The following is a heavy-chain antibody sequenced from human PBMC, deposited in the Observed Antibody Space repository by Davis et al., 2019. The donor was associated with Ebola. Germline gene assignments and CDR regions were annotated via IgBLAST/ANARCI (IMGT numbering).Heavy chain of an antibody. CDR3: ARGHSYGSMVYGVDV. CDR1: GGSFSGYY. CDR2: ITHSGSF. D-gene: IGHD5-18*01. Sequence: MPSETLSLTCAVYGGSFSGYYWSWIRQSPGKGLEWIGEITHSGSFNYNPSLKSRVTISVDTPKNLFSLKLSSVTVADTAVYYCARGHSYGSMVYGVDVWGQGTTVSVSS. J-gene: IGHJ6*02. V-gene: IGHV4-34*01.